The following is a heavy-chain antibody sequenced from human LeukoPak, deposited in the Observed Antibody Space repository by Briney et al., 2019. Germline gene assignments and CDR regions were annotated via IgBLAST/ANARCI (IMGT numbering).Heavy chain of an antibody. J-gene: IGHJ4*02. V-gene: IGHV4-59*01. D-gene: IGHD3-22*01. CDR2: IYYSGST. CDR1: GGSISSYY. Sequence: SETLSLTCTVSGGSISSYYWSWIRQPPGKGLEWIGYIYYSGSTNYNPSLKSRVTISVDASKNQFSLKLSSVTAADTAVYYCARDYYDSSGYYDSQWGQGTLVTVSS. CDR3: ARDYYDSSGYYDSQ.